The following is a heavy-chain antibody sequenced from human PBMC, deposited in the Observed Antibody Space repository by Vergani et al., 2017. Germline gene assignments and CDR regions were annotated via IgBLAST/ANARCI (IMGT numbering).Heavy chain of an antibody. Sequence: QVQLVESGGGVVQPGRSLRLSCAASGFTFSSYAMHWVRQAPGKGLEWVAVISYDGSNKYFADSVKGRFTISRDNSKNTLYLQMNSLRAEDTAVYYYARDKTTLVEYYYYFYGMDVWGQGTTVTVSS. CDR3: ARDKTTLVEYYYYFYGMDV. CDR2: ISYDGSNK. J-gene: IGHJ6*02. CDR1: GFTFSSYA. V-gene: IGHV3-30*01. D-gene: IGHD1-14*01.